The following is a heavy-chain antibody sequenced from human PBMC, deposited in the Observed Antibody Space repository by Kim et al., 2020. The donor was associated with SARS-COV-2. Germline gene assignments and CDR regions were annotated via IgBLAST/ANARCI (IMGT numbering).Heavy chain of an antibody. Sequence: NSADSVNGRFPTSRDNAKNTPYLQMNGLRAEDTALYYCARGILRTKGAFDIWGQGAMVTVSS. J-gene: IGHJ3*02. V-gene: IGHV3-74*01. CDR3: ARGILRTKGAFDI. D-gene: IGHD1-26*01.